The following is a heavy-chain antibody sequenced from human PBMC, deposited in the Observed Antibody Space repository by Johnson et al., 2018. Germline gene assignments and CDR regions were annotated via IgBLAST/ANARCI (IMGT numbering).Heavy chain of an antibody. Sequence: QVQLQESGPGLVKPSQILSLTCAISGDRVSSNSAAWNWIRQSPSRGLEWLGRTYYRSKWVSDYVVSVKGRITINPDTSKNQFSLQLNSVTPEDTALYYCARASYFSGRFYGMDVWGQGTTVTVSS. CDR1: GDRVSSNSAA. CDR3: ARASYFSGRFYGMDV. J-gene: IGHJ6*02. V-gene: IGHV6-1*01. CDR2: TYYRSKWVS. D-gene: IGHD3-10*01.